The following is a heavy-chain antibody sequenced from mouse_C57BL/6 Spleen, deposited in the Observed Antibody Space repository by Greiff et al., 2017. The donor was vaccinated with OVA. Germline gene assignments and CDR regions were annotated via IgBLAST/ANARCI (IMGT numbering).Heavy chain of an antibody. CDR1: GYTFTSYW. Sequence: VQLQQPGAELVKPGASVKMSCKASGYTFTSYWITWVKQRPGQGLEWIGDIYPGSGSTNYNEKFKSKATLTVDTSSSTAYMQLSSLTSENSAVYYCARYNYGSSFYYFDYWGQGTTLTVSS. J-gene: IGHJ2*01. CDR2: IYPGSGST. D-gene: IGHD1-1*01. V-gene: IGHV1-55*01. CDR3: ARYNYGSSFYYFDY.